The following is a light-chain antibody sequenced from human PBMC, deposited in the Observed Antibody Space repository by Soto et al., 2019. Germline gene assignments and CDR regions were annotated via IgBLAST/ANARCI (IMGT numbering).Light chain of an antibody. CDR3: QQLNADPLT. CDR1: QGFNTY. CDR2: GAA. Sequence: DIQLTQSPSLLSASVGDRVTITCLASQGFNTYLAWYQPKPGKAPKLLIYGAATLQSGVPSRFSGTASGTEFTLTITSLQPDDFATYFCQQLNADPLTFGGGIKVEI. V-gene: IGKV1-9*01. J-gene: IGKJ4*01.